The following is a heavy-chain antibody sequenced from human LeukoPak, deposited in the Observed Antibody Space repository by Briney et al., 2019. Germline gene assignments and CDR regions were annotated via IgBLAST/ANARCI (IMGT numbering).Heavy chain of an antibody. CDR2: IYRSGYT. J-gene: IGHJ4*02. D-gene: IGHD5-18*01. Sequence: PETLSLTCAVSGYSINSGYYWGWIRQPPGKRLEWIGDIYRSGYTYYNPSLKSRVTISVDTSTNHFSLKLWSVTAADTAVYYCARWVVDAAMVDDWGQGTLVTVSS. CDR3: ARWVVDAAMVDD. CDR1: GYSINSGYY. V-gene: IGHV4-38-2*01.